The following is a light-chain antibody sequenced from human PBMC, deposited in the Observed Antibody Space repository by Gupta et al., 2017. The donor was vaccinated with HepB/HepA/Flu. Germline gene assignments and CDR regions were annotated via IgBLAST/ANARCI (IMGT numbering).Light chain of an antibody. V-gene: IGKV1-5*03. Sequence: DIQMTQSPSTLSASVGDRVTITCRASQSIGTWLAWYQQKPGKAPNLLIYKASTLERGVPSRCSGSGAGTEFNLTIISRQPDDFETYYCHQENSDSNMCIFGQGTKLEIK. CDR3: HQENSDSNMCI. CDR2: KAS. CDR1: QSIGTW. J-gene: IGKJ2*04.